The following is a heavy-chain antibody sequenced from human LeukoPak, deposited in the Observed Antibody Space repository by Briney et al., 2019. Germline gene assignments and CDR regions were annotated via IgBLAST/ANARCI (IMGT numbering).Heavy chain of an antibody. Sequence: GASVKVSCKASGYTFTGYYMHWVRQAPGQGLEWMGWINPNSGNTGYAQKFQGRVTMTRNTSISTAYMELSSLRSEDTAVYYCARGAILAAAGLGDDYWGQGTLVTVSS. V-gene: IGHV1-8*02. CDR2: INPNSGNT. CDR1: GYTFTGYY. CDR3: ARGAILAAAGLGDDY. D-gene: IGHD6-13*01. J-gene: IGHJ4*02.